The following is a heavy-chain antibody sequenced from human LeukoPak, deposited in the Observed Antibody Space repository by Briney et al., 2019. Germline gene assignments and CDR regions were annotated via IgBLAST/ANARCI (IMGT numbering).Heavy chain of an antibody. CDR2: IIPIFGTA. CDR1: GGTFSSYA. CDR3: ARGPAYYDILTGYGPSPFDY. Sequence: SVKVSCKASGGTFSSYAISWVRQAPGHGLEWMGGIIPIFGTANYAQKFQGRVTITADESTSTAYMELSSLRSEDTAVYYCARGPAYYDILTGYGPSPFDYWGQGTLVTVSS. J-gene: IGHJ4*02. V-gene: IGHV1-69*13. D-gene: IGHD3-9*01.